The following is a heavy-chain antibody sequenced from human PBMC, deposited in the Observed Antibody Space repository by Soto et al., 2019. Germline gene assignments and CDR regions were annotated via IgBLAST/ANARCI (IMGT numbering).Heavy chain of an antibody. CDR1: RFSFSDSY. V-gene: IGHV3-11*01. J-gene: IGHJ4*02. CDR2: ISSSGRTI. CDR3: ARSTRVRGFMGGFFDY. D-gene: IGHD3-10*01. Sequence: QVRLVESGGGLVKPGGSLRLSCAASRFSFSDSYMNWLRQAPGKGLAWVSYISSSGRTIYYTDSLKERFTISRDNTQNSLYLQMNSLRAEDTAVYYCARSTRVRGFMGGFFDYWGQGTLVTVSS.